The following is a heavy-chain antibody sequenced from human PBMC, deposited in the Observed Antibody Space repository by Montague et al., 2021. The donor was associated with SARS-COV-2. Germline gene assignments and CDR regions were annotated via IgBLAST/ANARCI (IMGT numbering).Heavy chain of an antibody. J-gene: IGHJ2*01. V-gene: IGHV3-33*01. Sequence: SLRLSCAASGFTFSSYGMHWVRQAPGKGLEWVAVIWYDGSNKYYADSVKGRFTISRDNSKNTLYLQMNSLRAEDTAVYYCARADYGGWSLDLWGRGTLVTVSS. D-gene: IGHD4-23*01. CDR2: IWYDGSNK. CDR3: ARADYGGWSLDL. CDR1: GFTFSSYG.